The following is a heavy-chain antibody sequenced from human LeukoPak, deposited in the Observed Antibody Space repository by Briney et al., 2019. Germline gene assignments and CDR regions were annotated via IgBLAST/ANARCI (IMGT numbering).Heavy chain of an antibody. Sequence: PGGSLRLSCAASGFSVSNSYMYWVRQAPGKGLEWVSFFYKGDSTYYAESVGGRFTISRDNSKNTLYLLMNSLIPEDTAVHYCAREVVSSPSYFDSWGQGTLVTVSS. CDR2: FYKGDST. V-gene: IGHV3-53*01. CDR3: AREVVSSPSYFDS. D-gene: IGHD2-15*01. J-gene: IGHJ4*02. CDR1: GFSVSNSY.